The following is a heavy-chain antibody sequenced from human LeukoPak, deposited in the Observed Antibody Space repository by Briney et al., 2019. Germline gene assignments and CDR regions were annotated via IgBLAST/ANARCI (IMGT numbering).Heavy chain of an antibody. V-gene: IGHV3-30*18. J-gene: IGHJ4*02. CDR1: GFTLSSYG. Sequence: GGSLRLSCAASGFTLSSYGMHWVRQAPGKGLEWVAVISHDGSNSYYADSVKGRFTISRDNSKNTLYLQMNSLRAEDTAVYYCAKTHYYDSSGVPGDYWGQGTLVTVSS. CDR3: AKTHYYDSSGVPGDY. D-gene: IGHD3-22*01. CDR2: ISHDGSNS.